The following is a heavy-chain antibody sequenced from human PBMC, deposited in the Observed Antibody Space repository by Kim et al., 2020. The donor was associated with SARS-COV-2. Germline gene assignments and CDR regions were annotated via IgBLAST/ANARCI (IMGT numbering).Heavy chain of an antibody. J-gene: IGHJ4*02. D-gene: IGHD2-2*01. CDR3: ARDHVLYCSSTSCYGEGDY. V-gene: IGHV3-30*07. Sequence: GRFTISRDNSKNTLYLQMNSLRAEDTAVYYCARDHVLYCSSTSCYGEGDYWGQGTLVTVSS.